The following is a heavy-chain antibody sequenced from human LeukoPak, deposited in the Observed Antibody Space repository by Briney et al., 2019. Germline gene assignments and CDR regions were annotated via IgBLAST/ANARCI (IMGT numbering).Heavy chain of an antibody. CDR1: GFTFSTYA. CDR2: ITGTGDGT. CDR3: AKAGLVGGGALDS. V-gene: IGHV3-23*01. J-gene: IGHJ4*02. D-gene: IGHD3-10*01. Sequence: GGSLTLSCPASGFTFSTYAMTWVRQPPGKGLGWVSSITGTGDGTSAADSVKGRFTISRDSSKHTLYLQMNSLRVEDTAVYYCAKAGLVGGGALDSWGQGTLVTVSS.